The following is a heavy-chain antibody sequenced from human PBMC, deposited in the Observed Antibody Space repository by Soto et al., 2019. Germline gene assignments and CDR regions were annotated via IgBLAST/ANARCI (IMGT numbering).Heavy chain of an antibody. J-gene: IGHJ3*02. Sequence: ASVKVSCKASGYTFTGYYMHWLRQAPGQGLEWMGWINPNSGGTNYAQKFQGRVTMTRDTSISTAYMELSRLRSDDTAVYYCARDSSTSYLNDAFDIWGQGTMVTVSS. CDR1: GYTFTGYY. CDR2: INPNSGGT. CDR3: ARDSSTSYLNDAFDI. D-gene: IGHD2-2*01. V-gene: IGHV1-2*02.